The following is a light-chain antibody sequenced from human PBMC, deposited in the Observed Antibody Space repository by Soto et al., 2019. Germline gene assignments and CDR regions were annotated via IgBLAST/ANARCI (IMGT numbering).Light chain of an antibody. CDR1: QSISSW. J-gene: IGKJ1*01. V-gene: IGKV1-5*03. CDR2: KAS. Sequence: DLRMTQSPSTLSASLRNRVTLTCRASQSISSWLAWYQQKPGKAPKLLIYKASSLESGVPSRFSGSGSGTEFTLTISSLQPDDFATYYCQQYNSYSWTFGQGTKVDIK. CDR3: QQYNSYSWT.